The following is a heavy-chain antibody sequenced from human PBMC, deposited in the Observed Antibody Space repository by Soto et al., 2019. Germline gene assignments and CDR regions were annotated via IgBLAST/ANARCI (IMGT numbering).Heavy chain of an antibody. CDR2: IYHSGST. J-gene: IGHJ6*02. D-gene: IGHD3-3*01. V-gene: IGHV4-4*02. CDR1: VGSISSSNW. Sequence: PSETLSFTCAVSVGSISSSNWWIWVRHPPGKGLEWIVDIYHSGSTNYNPSLKSRVTISVYKSKNQFSLKLSSVTAAYTAVYYCARVTSFVEWLSTGYYYGMDVWGQGTTVTLSS. CDR3: ARVTSFVEWLSTGYYYGMDV.